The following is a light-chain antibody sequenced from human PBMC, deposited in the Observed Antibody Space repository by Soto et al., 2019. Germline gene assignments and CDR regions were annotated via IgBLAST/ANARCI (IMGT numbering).Light chain of an antibody. V-gene: IGLV2-23*02. J-gene: IGLJ1*01. CDR3: CSYGGSSTFV. Sequence: QSVLTQPASVSGSPGQSITISCTGASSDVGSYNLVSWYQQHPGKAPKLMIYEVSKRPSGVSNRFSGSKSGNTASLTISGLQAEDEADYYCCSYGGSSTFVCGIGTKLTVL. CDR2: EVS. CDR1: SSDVGSYNL.